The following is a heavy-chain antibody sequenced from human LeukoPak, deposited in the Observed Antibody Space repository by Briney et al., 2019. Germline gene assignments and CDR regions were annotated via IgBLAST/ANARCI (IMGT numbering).Heavy chain of an antibody. CDR1: GYFIRSDYH. CDR2: IYYSGST. D-gene: IGHD3-10*01. J-gene: IGHJ4*02. V-gene: IGHV4-59*01. CDR3: ARGLTMVRGDDRDY. Sequence: SETLSLTCAVSGYFIRSDYHWSWIRQPPGKGLEWIGYIYYSGSTNYNPSLKSRVTISVDTSKNQFSLKLSSVTAADTAVYYCARGLTMVRGDDRDYWGQGTLVTVSS.